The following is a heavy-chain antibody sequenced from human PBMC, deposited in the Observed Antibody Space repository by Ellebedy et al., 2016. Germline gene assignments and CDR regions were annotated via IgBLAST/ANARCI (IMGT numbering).Heavy chain of an antibody. J-gene: IGHJ6*02. V-gene: IGHV1-18*04. D-gene: IGHD5-24*01. CDR3: ARHGGWLQSYYYYGMDV. CDR1: GYTFTTFS. CDR2: VNTFSGNT. Sequence: ASVKVSXKASGYTFTTFSITWVRQVPGQGLEWMGFVNTFSGNTKFAQKFQGRVSMTTDSSTHTAYMDLRSLRSDDTAMYYCARHGGWLQSYYYYGMDVWGQGTTVTVSS.